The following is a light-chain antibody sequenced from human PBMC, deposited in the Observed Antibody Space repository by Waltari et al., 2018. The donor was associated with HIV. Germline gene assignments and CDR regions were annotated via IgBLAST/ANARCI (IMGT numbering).Light chain of an antibody. J-gene: IGLJ2*01. Sequence: QSALTQPASVSGSPGQSITISCTGTRSDVGGYNLVAWYQQHPGNAPKLLIYEVIKRPSWVSYPCSASNAFNTAALTSSGLQADDYADYFCCAYAGITTYLIFGGGTKLAVL. CDR2: EVI. CDR1: RSDVGGYNL. CDR3: CAYAGITTYLI. V-gene: IGLV2-23*02.